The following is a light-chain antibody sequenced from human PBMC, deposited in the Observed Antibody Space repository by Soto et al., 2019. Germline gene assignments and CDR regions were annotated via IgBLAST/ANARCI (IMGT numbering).Light chain of an antibody. CDR2: SVS. Sequence: DIQMAQSPSSLSASVGDTVTLTCRASQDIGNSLAWLQQKPGRAPKSLISSVSSLQSGVPSRFSGSRYGADFTRTISNLQPEDFATYYCQQYKTYPLTFGGGTKVEIK. CDR3: QQYKTYPLT. J-gene: IGKJ4*02. CDR1: QDIGNS. V-gene: IGKV1-16*01.